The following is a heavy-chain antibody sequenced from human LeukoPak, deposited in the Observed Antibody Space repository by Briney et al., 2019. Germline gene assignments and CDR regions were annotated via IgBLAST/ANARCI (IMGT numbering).Heavy chain of an antibody. CDR1: GFTFSTYG. D-gene: IGHD1-7*01. Sequence: PGGSLRLSCATSGFTFSTYGMDWVRQAPGKGLEWVAVISYDGSNKYYADSVKGRFTISRDNSKNTLYLQMNSLRPEDTAVYYCAKGANNWNYRSWFDPWGQGTLVIVSS. J-gene: IGHJ5*02. CDR3: AKGANNWNYRSWFDP. V-gene: IGHV3-30*18. CDR2: ISYDGSNK.